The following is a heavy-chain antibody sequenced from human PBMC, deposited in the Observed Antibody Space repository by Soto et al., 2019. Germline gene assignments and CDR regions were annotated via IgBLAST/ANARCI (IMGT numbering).Heavy chain of an antibody. D-gene: IGHD3-22*01. CDR3: ARGYDSSGYYYGWFDP. CDR1: GYTFTSYG. V-gene: IGHV1-18*01. CDR2: ISAYNGNT. J-gene: IGHJ5*02. Sequence: GASVKVSCKASGYTFTSYGISWVRQAPGQGLEWMGRISAYNGNTNYAQKLQGRVTMTTDTSTSTAYMELRSLRSDDTAVYYCARGYDSSGYYYGWFDPWGQGTLVTVSS.